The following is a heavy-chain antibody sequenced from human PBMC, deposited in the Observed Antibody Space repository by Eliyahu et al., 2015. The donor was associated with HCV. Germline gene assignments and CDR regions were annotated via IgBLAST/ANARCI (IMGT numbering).Heavy chain of an antibody. J-gene: IGHJ2*01. CDR3: ARETRPREAGTQLLWFGEGQYYWYFDL. CDR2: IIPILGIA. D-gene: IGHD3-10*01. Sequence: QVQLVQSGAEVKKPGSSVKVSCKASGGTFSSYTISWVRQAPGQGLEWMGRIIPILGIANYAQKFQGRVTITADKSTSTAYMELSSLRSEDTAVYYCARETRPREAGTQLLWFGEGQYYWYFDLWGRGTLVTVSS. CDR1: GGTFSSYT. V-gene: IGHV1-69*08.